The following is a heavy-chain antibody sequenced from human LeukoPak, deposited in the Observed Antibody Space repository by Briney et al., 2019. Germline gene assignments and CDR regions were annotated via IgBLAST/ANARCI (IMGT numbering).Heavy chain of an antibody. Sequence: SETLSLTCAVYGGSFSGYYWSWIRQPPGKGLEWIGEINHSGSTNYNPSLKSRVTISVDTSKNQFSLKLSSVTAADTAVYYCATGRFGWLDYWGQGTLVTVSS. CDR2: INHSGST. J-gene: IGHJ4*02. V-gene: IGHV4-34*01. CDR3: ATGRFGWLDY. D-gene: IGHD3-16*01. CDR1: GGSFSGYY.